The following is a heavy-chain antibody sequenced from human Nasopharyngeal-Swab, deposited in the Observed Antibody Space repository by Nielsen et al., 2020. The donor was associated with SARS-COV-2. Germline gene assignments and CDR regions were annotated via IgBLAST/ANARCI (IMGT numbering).Heavy chain of an antibody. CDR1: GGSISSSSYY. D-gene: IGHD5-18*01. V-gene: IGHV4-39*07. J-gene: IGHJ4*02. Sequence: SETLSLTCTVSGGSISSSSYYWVWIRQPPGKGLEWIGSIYYSGSTYYNPSLKSRVTISVDTSKNQFSLKRSSVTAADTAVYYCARTSIQLWFAVYYFDYWGQGTLVTVSS. CDR2: IYYSGST. CDR3: ARTSIQLWFAVYYFDY.